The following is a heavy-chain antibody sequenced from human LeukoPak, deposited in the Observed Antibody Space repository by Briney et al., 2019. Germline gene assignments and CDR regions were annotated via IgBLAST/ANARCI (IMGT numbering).Heavy chain of an antibody. CDR1: GFTFRSHE. CDR2: SSANGNSR. J-gene: IGHJ4*02. Sequence: GGSLRLSCAASGFTFRSHEMNWVRQAPGKGLEWVSYSSANGNSRYYGDSVKGRFTISRDNAKNSLYLQMNSLRAEDTAVYYCARGRSWFDYWGQGTLVTVSS. D-gene: IGHD6-13*01. V-gene: IGHV3-48*03. CDR3: ARGRSWFDY.